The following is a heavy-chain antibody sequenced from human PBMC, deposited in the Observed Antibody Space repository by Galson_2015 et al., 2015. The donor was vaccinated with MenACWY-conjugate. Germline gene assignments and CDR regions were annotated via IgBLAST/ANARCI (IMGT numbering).Heavy chain of an antibody. CDR3: ASTPRSYRGDTFEK. CDR1: GFTFSDYY. Sequence: SLRLSCAASGFTFSDYYMSWIRQAPGKGLEWVAYISSGHIYSNHADSVKGRFTISRDNAKNSLLLQMHSLRAEDTAVYFCASTPRSYRGDTFEKWGQGTLVTVAS. J-gene: IGHJ4*02. D-gene: IGHD5-12*01. CDR2: ISSGHIYS. V-gene: IGHV3-11*06.